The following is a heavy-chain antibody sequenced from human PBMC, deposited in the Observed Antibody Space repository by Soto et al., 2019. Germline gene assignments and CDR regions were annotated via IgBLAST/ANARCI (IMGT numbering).Heavy chain of an antibody. D-gene: IGHD3-10*01. CDR2: IYSGGST. V-gene: IGHV3-66*01. CDR1: GFTVSSNY. Sequence: PGGSLRLSCAASGFTVSSNYMSWVRQAPGKGLEWVSVIYSGGSTYYADSVKGRFTISRDNSKNTLYLQMNSLRAEDTAVYYCARGFHYYGSGSYYNVLRAYYGMDVWGQGTTVTV. J-gene: IGHJ6*02. CDR3: ARGFHYYGSGSYYNVLRAYYGMDV.